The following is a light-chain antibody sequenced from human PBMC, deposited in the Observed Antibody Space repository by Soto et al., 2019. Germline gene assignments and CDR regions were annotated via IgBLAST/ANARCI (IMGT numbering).Light chain of an antibody. CDR3: AAWDDSLNGPV. CDR2: SNN. V-gene: IGLV1-44*01. Sequence: QSVLTQPPSASGTPGQRVTISCSGSSSNIGSNTVNWYQQLPGTDRKLLMYSNNQRPSGVPDRFSCSKSGTSASLAISGLQSEDEDDYYCAAWDDSLNGPVFGGGTKLTVL. J-gene: IGLJ2*01. CDR1: SSNIGSNT.